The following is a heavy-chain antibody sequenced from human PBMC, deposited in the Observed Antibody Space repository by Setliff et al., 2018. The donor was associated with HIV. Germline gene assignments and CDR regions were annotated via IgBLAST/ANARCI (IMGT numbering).Heavy chain of an antibody. CDR2: INHSGST. J-gene: IGHJ4*02. D-gene: IGHD1-26*01. Sequence: SETLSLTCAVYGGSFSGYYWSWIRQPPGKGPEWIGEINHSGSTNYNPSLKSRVTISVDTSKNQFSLKLSSVTAADTAVYYCARGSRLRGSYLPWGQGTLVTVSS. CDR3: ARGSRLRGSYLP. CDR1: GGSFSGYY. V-gene: IGHV4-34*01.